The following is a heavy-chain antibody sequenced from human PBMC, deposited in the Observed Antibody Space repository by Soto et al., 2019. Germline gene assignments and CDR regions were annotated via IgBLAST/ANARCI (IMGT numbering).Heavy chain of an antibody. Sequence: GGSLRLSCEASGFTFRNYKMNWVRQAPGKGLEWVAVISYDGSNRYYADSVKGRFTISRDNSKNTLYLQMNSLRSEDTAVYYCAKDHIVAAAPDYWGQGTLVTVSS. CDR1: GFTFRNYK. V-gene: IGHV3-30*18. CDR2: ISYDGSNR. J-gene: IGHJ4*02. CDR3: AKDHIVAAAPDY. D-gene: IGHD2-2*01.